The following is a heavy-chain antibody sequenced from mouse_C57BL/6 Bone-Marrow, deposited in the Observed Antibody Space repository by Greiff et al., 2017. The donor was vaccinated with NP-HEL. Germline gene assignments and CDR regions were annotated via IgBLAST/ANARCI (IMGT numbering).Heavy chain of an antibody. CDR3: ARWLPLSYWYFDV. CDR2: INPNNGGT. CDR1: GHTFTDYN. J-gene: IGHJ1*03. D-gene: IGHD2-2*01. Sequence: EVQRVESGPELVKPGASVKMSCKASGHTFTDYNMHWVKQSHGKSLEWIGYINPNNGGTSYNQKFKGKATLTVNKSSSTAYMELRSLTSEDSAVYYCARWLPLSYWYFDVWGTGTTVTVSS. V-gene: IGHV1-22*01.